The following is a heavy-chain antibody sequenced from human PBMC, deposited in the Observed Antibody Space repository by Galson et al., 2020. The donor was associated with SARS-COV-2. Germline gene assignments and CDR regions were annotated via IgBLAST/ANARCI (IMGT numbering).Heavy chain of an antibody. CDR1: GFTFSSYS. CDR3: AREDFDWLCLDY. D-gene: IGHD3-9*01. V-gene: IGHV3-21*01. CDR2: SSSSSSYI. Sequence: KIGESLKISCAASGFTFSSYSMNWVRQAPGKGLEWVSSSSSSSSYIYYADSVKGRFTISRDNAKNSLYLQMNSLRAEDTAVYYCAREDFDWLCLDYWGQGTLVTVSS. J-gene: IGHJ4*02.